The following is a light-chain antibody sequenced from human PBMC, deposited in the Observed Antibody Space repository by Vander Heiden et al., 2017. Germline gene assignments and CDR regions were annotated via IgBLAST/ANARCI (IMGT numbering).Light chain of an antibody. J-gene: IGKJ1*01. CDR3: HQERLFRWT. CDR1: QSITDS. CDR2: KAS. V-gene: IGKV1-5*03. Sequence: DIQMTQSPSTLSAFVGDRVTITLLASQSITDSLAWYQQKPGKAPKLLIYKASTLESGVLSTFSGSESGTEFTLTISSRQPADFATYYCHQERLFRWTFGQGTKLEIK.